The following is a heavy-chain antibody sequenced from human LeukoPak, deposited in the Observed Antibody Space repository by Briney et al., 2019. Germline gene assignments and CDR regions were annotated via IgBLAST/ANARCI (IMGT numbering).Heavy chain of an antibody. D-gene: IGHD6-13*01. CDR1: GFTFSSYA. J-gene: IGHJ4*02. CDR2: ISGSGGST. CDR3: AKRAGYSSSWSATWDPYYFDY. V-gene: IGHV3-23*01. Sequence: GGSLRLSCAASGFTFSSYAMSWVREAPGKGLEWVSAISGSGGSTYYADSVKGRFTISRDNSKNTLYLQMNSLRAEDTAVYYCAKRAGYSSSWSATWDPYYFDYWGQGTLVTVSS.